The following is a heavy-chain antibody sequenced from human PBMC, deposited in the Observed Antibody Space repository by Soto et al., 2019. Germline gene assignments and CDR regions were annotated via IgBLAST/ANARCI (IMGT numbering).Heavy chain of an antibody. D-gene: IGHD7-27*01. CDR1: GCSSSSSNYY. Sequence: XETLYLTCTVSGCSSSSSNYYWGWIRQPPGKGLEWIGSIYYSGITYYNPSLKSRVTISVDTSKNQFSLNLHSVTAADTAVYSCARPPTANLDAFDIWGQGQMVTVS. J-gene: IGHJ3*02. V-gene: IGHV4-39*01. CDR3: ARPPTANLDAFDI. CDR2: IYYSGIT.